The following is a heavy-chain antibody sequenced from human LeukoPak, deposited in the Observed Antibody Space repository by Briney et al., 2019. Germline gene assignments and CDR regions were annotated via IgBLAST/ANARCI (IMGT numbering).Heavy chain of an antibody. V-gene: IGHV3-20*04. CDR1: GFTFDDYG. J-gene: IGHJ6*03. CDR3: VRARGSGWYFYMDV. Sequence: GSLRLSCAASGFTFDDYGMSWVRQAPGKGLEWVSGINWSGDSTGYADSVKGRFTISRDNAKNSLYLQMNSLRAEDTALYYCVRARGSGWYFYMDVWGKGTTVTVSS. D-gene: IGHD6-19*01. CDR2: INWSGDST.